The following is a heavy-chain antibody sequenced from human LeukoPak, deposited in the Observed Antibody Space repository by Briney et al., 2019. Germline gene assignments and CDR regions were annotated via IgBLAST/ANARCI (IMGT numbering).Heavy chain of an antibody. J-gene: IGHJ4*02. CDR2: ISGDGSST. CDR1: GSTFNNYW. Sequence: GGSLRLSCEASGSTFNNYWMNWVRQAPGKGLVWVSRISGDGSSTSYADSVKGRFTISGDNAKNTPYLQMSSLRAEETAVYYCARGGTPSSFDYWGQGTLVTVSS. CDR3: ARGGTPSSFDY. D-gene: IGHD5-12*01. V-gene: IGHV3-74*01.